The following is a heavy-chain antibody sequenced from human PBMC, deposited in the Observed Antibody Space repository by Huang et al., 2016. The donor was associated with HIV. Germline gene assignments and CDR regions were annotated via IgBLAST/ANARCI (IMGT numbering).Heavy chain of an antibody. CDR2: IYTSGSN. Sequence: QVQLQESGPGLVKPSQTLSLTCAVSGGSISSGNYYWSWVRQPAGKGLEWIGHIYTSGSNNYNPFLKSRVTISKDTSKNQFSLKLSSVTAVDTAVYYCTRGGYNFEFWGQGTLVTVSS. V-gene: IGHV4-61*09. CDR3: TRGGYNFEF. J-gene: IGHJ4*02. CDR1: GGSISSGNYY. D-gene: IGHD5-12*01.